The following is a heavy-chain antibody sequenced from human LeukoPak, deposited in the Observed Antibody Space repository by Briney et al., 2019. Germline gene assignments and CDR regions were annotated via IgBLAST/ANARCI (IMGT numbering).Heavy chain of an antibody. CDR2: IYPGDSDT. J-gene: IGHJ3*02. D-gene: IGHD6-25*01. CDR3: ARRSGLYAFDI. V-gene: IGHV5-51*01. Sequence: GESLKISCKGSGSRFTSYWIGWVRQLPGKGLEWMGIIYPGDSDTRYSPSFQGQVTISADKSISTAYLQWSSLKASYTAMYYCARRSGLYAFDIWGQGTMVTVSS. CDR1: GSRFTSYW.